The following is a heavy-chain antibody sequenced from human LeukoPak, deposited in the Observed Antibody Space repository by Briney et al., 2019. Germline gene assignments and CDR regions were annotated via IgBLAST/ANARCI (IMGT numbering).Heavy chain of an antibody. Sequence: GGSLRLSCAASGFTFSSYAMSWVRQAPGKGLEWVSAISGSGGSTYYADSVKGRFTISRDNSKNTLYLQMNSLRAEDTAVYYCARDGSDTAITSYYYYMDVWGKGTTVTVSS. V-gene: IGHV3-23*01. CDR1: GFTFSSYA. CDR3: ARDGSDTAITSYYYYMDV. CDR2: ISGSGGST. J-gene: IGHJ6*03. D-gene: IGHD5-18*01.